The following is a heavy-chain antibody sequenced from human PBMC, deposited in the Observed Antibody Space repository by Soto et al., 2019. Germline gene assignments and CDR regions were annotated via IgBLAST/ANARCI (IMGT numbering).Heavy chain of an antibody. CDR1: GGTFSSYA. V-gene: IGHV1-69*13. CDR3: ARGYAAATIGPLFDY. D-gene: IGHD6-25*01. Sequence: SVKVSCKASGGTFSSYAISWVRQAPGQGLEWMGGIIPIFGTANYAQKFQGRVTITADESTSTAYMELSSLRSEDTAVYYCARGYAAATIGPLFDYWGQGTLVTVSS. J-gene: IGHJ4*02. CDR2: IIPIFGTA.